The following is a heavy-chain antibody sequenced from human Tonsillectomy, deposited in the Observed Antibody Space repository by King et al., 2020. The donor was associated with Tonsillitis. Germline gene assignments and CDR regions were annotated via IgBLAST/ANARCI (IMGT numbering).Heavy chain of an antibody. CDR2: INPDSGAA. CDR3: ARDTGGWRSFDY. CDR1: GYSFIGYS. D-gene: IGHD2-8*02. V-gene: IGHV1-2*06. Sequence: QLVQSGAEVKRPGASVKVSCQASGYSFIGYSIHWVRQAPGQGLDWMGRINPDSGAADYALRFEDRVTMTADTSSRTAYLELSGLRSDDTATYFCARDTGGWRSFDYWGQGTLVTVSS. J-gene: IGHJ4*02.